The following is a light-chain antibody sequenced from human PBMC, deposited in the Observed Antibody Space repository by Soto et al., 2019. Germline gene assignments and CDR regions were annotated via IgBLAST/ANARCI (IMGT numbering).Light chain of an antibody. J-gene: IGLJ2*01. CDR1: SSDVGSYNL. V-gene: IGLV2-23*01. CDR2: EGS. CDR3: SSYAGSSTHVV. Sequence: QSALTQPASVSGSPGQSITISCTGISSDVGSYNLVSWYQQHPGKAPKVMIYEGSNRPSGVSNRFSGSRPGNTASLTISGLQAEYEAHYYCSSYAGSSTHVVFGGGTKLTVL.